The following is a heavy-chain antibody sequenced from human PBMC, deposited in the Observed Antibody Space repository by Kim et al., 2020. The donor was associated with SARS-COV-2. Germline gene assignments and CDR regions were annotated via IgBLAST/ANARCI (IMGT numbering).Heavy chain of an antibody. CDR3: TGVVDFDY. CDR2: INIDGSST. Sequence: GGSLRLSCAASGFTFSSYWMHWVRQAPGKGLVWVSHINIDGSSTTYADSVKGRFTISRDNAKNTLYLQMNSLRAEDTAVYYCTGVVDFDYWGQGTLVTVSS. D-gene: IGHD2-15*01. V-gene: IGHV3-74*01. CDR1: GFTFSSYW. J-gene: IGHJ4*02.